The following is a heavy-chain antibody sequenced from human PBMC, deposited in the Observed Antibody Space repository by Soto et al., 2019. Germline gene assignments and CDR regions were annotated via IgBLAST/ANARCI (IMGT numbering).Heavy chain of an antibody. CDR3: ASPSPVVAALDYSSGYYY. D-gene: IGHD3-22*01. J-gene: IGHJ4*02. V-gene: IGHV4-4*02. Sequence: SETLSLTCAVSGGSISSINWWSWVRQPPGKGLEWIGEIYHSGSTNYNPSLKSRVTISVDKSKNQFSLKLSSVTAADTAVYYCASPSPVVAALDYSSGYYYWGQGTLVTVSS. CDR2: IYHSGST. CDR1: GGSISSINW.